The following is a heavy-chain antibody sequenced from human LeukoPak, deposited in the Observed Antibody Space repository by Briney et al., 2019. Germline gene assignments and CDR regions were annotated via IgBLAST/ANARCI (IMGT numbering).Heavy chain of an antibody. CDR1: GFSFTNAW. J-gene: IGHJ5*02. D-gene: IGHD4-17*01. CDR2: IKSNVDGGTT. Sequence: PGGSLRLSCAASGFSFTNAWRTWVRQAPGRGLEWVGQIKSNVDGGTTDYAAPVKGRFTISRDDSKSTLYLQMNSLKTEDTAVYYCSRRHDYGDFLNWFDPWGQGTLVTVSS. CDR3: SRRHDYGDFLNWFDP. V-gene: IGHV3-15*01.